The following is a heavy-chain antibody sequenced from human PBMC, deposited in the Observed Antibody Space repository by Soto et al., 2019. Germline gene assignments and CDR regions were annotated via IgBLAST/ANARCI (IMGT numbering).Heavy chain of an antibody. D-gene: IGHD6-6*01. Sequence: GGSLRLSCAASGFTFSSYAMHWVRQAPGKGLEWVAVISYDGSNKYYADSVKGRFTISRDNSKNTLYLQMNSLRAEDTAVYYCARDRSIAAHLYYYYGMDVWGQGTTVTVSS. CDR3: ARDRSIAAHLYYYYGMDV. J-gene: IGHJ6*02. CDR1: GFTFSSYA. CDR2: ISYDGSNK. V-gene: IGHV3-30-3*01.